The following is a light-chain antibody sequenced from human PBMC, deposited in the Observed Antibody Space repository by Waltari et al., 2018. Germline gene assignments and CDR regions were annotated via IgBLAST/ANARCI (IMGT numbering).Light chain of an antibody. J-gene: IGKJ4*01. CDR3: QQRSNWPLT. Sequence: EIVLTQSPATLSLSPGERVTLSCRASQSVSSYLAWYQQKPGQAPRLLIYDASNRATGIPARFSGSGSGTDFTVTISSLEPEDFAVYYCQQRSNWPLTFGGGTKVEIK. V-gene: IGKV3-11*01. CDR1: QSVSSY. CDR2: DAS.